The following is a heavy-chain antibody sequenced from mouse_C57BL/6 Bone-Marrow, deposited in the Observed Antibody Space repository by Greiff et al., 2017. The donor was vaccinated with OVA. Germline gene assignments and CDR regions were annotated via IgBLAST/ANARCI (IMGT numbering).Heavy chain of an antibody. D-gene: IGHD2-2*01. Sequence: ESGPGLVKPSQSLSLTCSVTGYSITSGYYWNWIRHFPGNKLEWMGYISYDGSNNYNPSLKNRISITRDTSKNQFFLKLNSVTTEDTATYYCARMVTGFDYWGQGTTLTVSS. CDR1: GYSITSGYY. CDR2: ISYDGSN. J-gene: IGHJ2*01. CDR3: ARMVTGFDY. V-gene: IGHV3-6*01.